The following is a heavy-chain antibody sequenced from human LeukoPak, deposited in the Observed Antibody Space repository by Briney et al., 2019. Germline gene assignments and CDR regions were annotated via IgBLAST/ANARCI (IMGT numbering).Heavy chain of an antibody. CDR2: IYSGGST. J-gene: IGHJ3*02. V-gene: IGHV3-53*01. D-gene: IGHD2-2*01. CDR3: AKPRHTGYQLLPPDAFDI. Sequence: PGGSLRPSCAASGFTVSSNYMSWVRQAPGKGLEWVSVIYSGGSTYYADSVKGRFTISRDNSKNTLYLQMNSLRAEDTAVYYCAKPRHTGYQLLPPDAFDIWGQGTMVTVSS. CDR1: GFTVSSNY.